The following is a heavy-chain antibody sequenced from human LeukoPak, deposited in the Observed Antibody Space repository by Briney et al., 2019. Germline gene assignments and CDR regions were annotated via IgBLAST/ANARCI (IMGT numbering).Heavy chain of an antibody. CDR1: GYTFIRYG. V-gene: IGHV1-18*01. CDR3: ARDQGNGYLGDY. D-gene: IGHD3-22*01. CDR2: ISAYNGDT. Sequence: GASVKVSCKASGYTFIRYGFSWGRQAPGQGLEWMGWISAYNGDTNYAQKVQGRVTMTTDTSTTTAYMELRSLRSDDTAVYYCARDQGNGYLGDYWGQGTLITVSS. J-gene: IGHJ4*02.